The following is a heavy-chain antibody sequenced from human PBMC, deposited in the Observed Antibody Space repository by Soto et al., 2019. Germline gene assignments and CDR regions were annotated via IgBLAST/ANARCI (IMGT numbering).Heavy chain of an antibody. V-gene: IGHV3-21*01. CDR1: GFTFSSYS. Sequence: EVQLVESGGGLVKPGGSLRLSCAASGFTFSSYSMNWVRQAPGKGLEWVSSISSSSSYIYYADSVKGRFTISRDNAKNSLYLQMNSLRAEDTAVYYCARDLYNWNYGPVYYYYYYGMDVWGQGTTVTVSS. CDR3: ARDLYNWNYGPVYYYYYYGMDV. CDR2: ISSSSSYI. J-gene: IGHJ6*02. D-gene: IGHD1-7*01.